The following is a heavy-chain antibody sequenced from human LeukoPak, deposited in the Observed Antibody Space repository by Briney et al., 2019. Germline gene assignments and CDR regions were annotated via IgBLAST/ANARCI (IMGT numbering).Heavy chain of an antibody. J-gene: IGHJ4*02. CDR2: IKPDGSVK. CDR1: GFTFSANW. V-gene: IGHV3-7*04. D-gene: IGHD3-10*01. Sequence: PGGSLRLSCAASGFTFSANWMTWVRQAPGRGLEWVANIKPDGSVKYYLDSVKGQFTISRDNAKNSLYLQMNSLRVEDTAVYYCARDTGPLSFGDQGGQGTLVTVSS. CDR3: ARDTGPLSFGDQ.